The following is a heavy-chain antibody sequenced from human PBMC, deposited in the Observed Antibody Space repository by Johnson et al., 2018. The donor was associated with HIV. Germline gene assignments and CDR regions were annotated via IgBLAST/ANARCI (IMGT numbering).Heavy chain of an antibody. CDR3: AREIAWEDAFDI. D-gene: IGHD2-21*01. CDR2: IRYDGSNK. J-gene: IGHJ3*02. Sequence: QVQLVESGGGLVQPGGSLRLSCAASGFTFSSYGMHWVRQAPGKGLEWVAFIRYDGSNKYYADSVKGRFTISRDNSKNTLYLQMNSLRAEDTAVYYFAREIAWEDAFDIWGQGTMVTVSS. CDR1: GFTFSSYG. V-gene: IGHV3-30*02.